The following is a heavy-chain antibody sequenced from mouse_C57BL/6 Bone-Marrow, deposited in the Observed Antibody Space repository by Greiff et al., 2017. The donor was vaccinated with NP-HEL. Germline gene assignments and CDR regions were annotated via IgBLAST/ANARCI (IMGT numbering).Heavy chain of an antibody. V-gene: IGHV1-56*01. D-gene: IGHD2-4*01. CDR1: GYTFTSHW. CDR3: ARDDYDGAWFAY. Sequence: QVQLQQSGPELVRPGASVKISCKAPGYTFTSHWMQWVRQRPGQGLAWIGEIFPGSGSTYYNEKFKGKATLTVDPSSSTAYMQLSSLTSEDSAVYFCARDDYDGAWFAYWGQGTLVTVSA. J-gene: IGHJ3*01. CDR2: IFPGSGST.